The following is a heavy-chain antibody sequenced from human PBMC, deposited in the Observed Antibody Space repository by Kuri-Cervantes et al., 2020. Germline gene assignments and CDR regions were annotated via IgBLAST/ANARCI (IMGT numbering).Heavy chain of an antibody. CDR1: GGTFSSYT. J-gene: IGHJ6*02. CDR2: IIPILGIA. V-gene: IGHV1-69*02. CDR3: ARGGGMDV. Sequence: SVKVSCKASGGTFSSYTISWVRQAPGQGLEWMGRIIPILGIANYAQKFQGRVTMTRTTSITTAYMELSSLRSGDTAVYYCARGGGMDVWGQGTMVTVSS.